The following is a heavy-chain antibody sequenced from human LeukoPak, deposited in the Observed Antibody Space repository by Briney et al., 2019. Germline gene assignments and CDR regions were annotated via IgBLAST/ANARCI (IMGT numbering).Heavy chain of an antibody. Sequence: GGSLRLSCAGSGFTFSQYFMHWVRQAPGKGLEYLSVISYNGEQTYYSKSVTGRFTISRDNSKNMLYLQMGSLRPEDTAVYFCARDPSVGGFSGSELDFWGLGTLVTVSS. J-gene: IGHJ4*02. CDR2: ISYNGEQT. CDR3: ARDPSVGGFSGSELDF. CDR1: GFTFSQYF. D-gene: IGHD3-22*01. V-gene: IGHV3-64*01.